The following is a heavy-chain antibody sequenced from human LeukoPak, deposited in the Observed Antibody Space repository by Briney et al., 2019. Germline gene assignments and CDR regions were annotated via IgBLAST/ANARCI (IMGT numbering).Heavy chain of an antibody. Sequence: ASVKVSCKASGGTFSSYAISWVRQAPGQGLEWMGGIIPIFGTANYAQKFQGRVTITADESTSTAHTELSSLRSEDTAVYYCARDVVVVAAPSGAFDIWGQGTMVTVSS. D-gene: IGHD2-15*01. CDR2: IIPIFGTA. CDR1: GGTFSSYA. V-gene: IGHV1-69*13. J-gene: IGHJ3*02. CDR3: ARDVVVVAAPSGAFDI.